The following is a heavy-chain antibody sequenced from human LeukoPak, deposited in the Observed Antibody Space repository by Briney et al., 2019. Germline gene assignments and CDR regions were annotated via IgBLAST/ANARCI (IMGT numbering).Heavy chain of an antibody. Sequence: GRSLRLSCAAAGFTFSHYGMHWVRQAPGKGLDWVAVIWSDGTNQYYGDSVKGRFTISRDDSGNTVYLQMNSLRPEDTGVYYCARDAQRGFASSNSLEYWGQGTPVTVST. CDR2: IWSDGTNQ. V-gene: IGHV3-33*01. CDR3: ARDAQRGFASSNSLEY. CDR1: GFTFSHYG. D-gene: IGHD4-11*01. J-gene: IGHJ4*02.